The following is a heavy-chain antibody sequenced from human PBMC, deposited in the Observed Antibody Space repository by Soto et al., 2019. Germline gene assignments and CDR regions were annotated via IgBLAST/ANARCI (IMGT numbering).Heavy chain of an antibody. D-gene: IGHD3-10*01. CDR2: ISAYNGNT. Sequence: QVQLVQSGAEVKKPGASVKVSCKASGYTFTSYGISWVRQAPGQGLEWMGWISAYNGNTNYAQKLQGRVTMTTDTSPSTAYMELRRLRSDDTAVYYCARVRAREGYPDYYYGMDVWGQGTTVTVSS. CDR3: ARVRAREGYPDYYYGMDV. V-gene: IGHV1-18*01. J-gene: IGHJ6*02. CDR1: GYTFTSYG.